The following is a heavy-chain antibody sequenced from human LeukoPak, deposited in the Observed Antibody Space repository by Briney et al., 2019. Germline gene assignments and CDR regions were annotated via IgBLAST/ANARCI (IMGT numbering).Heavy chain of an antibody. CDR1: GFTFSSYS. CDR2: ISSSSSYI. J-gene: IGHJ4*02. CDR3: ARDFRQQLVHKGDY. Sequence: GGSLRLSCAASGFTFSSYSVNWVRQAPGKGLEWVSSISSSSSYIYYADSVKGRFTISRDNAKNSLYLRMNSLRAEDTAVYYCARDFRQQLVHKGDYWGQGTLVTVSS. D-gene: IGHD6-13*01. V-gene: IGHV3-21*01.